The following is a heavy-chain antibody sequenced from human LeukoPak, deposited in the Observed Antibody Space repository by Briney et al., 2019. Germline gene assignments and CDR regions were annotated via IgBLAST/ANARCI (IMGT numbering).Heavy chain of an antibody. CDR1: GGSISSYY. V-gene: IGHV4-59*01. CDR2: IYYSGST. Sequence: PSETLSLTCTVSGGSISSYYRSWIRQPPGKGLEWIGYIYYSGSTNYNPSLKSRVTISVDTSKNQFSLKLSSVTAADTAVYYCARVGYSSGWYEANWFDPWGQGTLVTVSS. D-gene: IGHD6-19*01. J-gene: IGHJ5*02. CDR3: ARVGYSSGWYEANWFDP.